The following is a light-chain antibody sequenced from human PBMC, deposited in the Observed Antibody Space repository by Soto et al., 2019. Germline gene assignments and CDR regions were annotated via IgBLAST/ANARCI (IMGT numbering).Light chain of an antibody. CDR2: DNN. J-gene: IGLJ3*02. CDR3: GAAGV. CDR1: NSNTGNNY. V-gene: IGLV1-51*01. Sequence: QSVLTQPPSVSAAPGQKVTISCSGSNSNTGNNYVSWYQQVPGTAPKLLIYDNNKRPPGIPDRFSGSKSATSATLGITGLQTGDEADYYGGAAGVFGGGTKLTVL.